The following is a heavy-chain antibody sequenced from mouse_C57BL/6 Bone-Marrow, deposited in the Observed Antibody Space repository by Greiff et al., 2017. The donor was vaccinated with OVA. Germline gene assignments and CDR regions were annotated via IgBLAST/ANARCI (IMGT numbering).Heavy chain of an antibody. J-gene: IGHJ2*01. V-gene: IGHV5-6*01. CDR3: ARHGDYGSFFDY. CDR1: GFTFSSYG. CDR2: ISSGGSYT. D-gene: IGHD1-1*01. Sequence: EVQGVESGGDLVKPGGSLKLSCAASGFTFSSYGMSWVRQTPDKRLEWVATISSGGSYTYYPDSVTGRFTISRDNAKNTLYLQMSSLKSEDTAMYYWARHGDYGSFFDYWGQGTTLTVSS.